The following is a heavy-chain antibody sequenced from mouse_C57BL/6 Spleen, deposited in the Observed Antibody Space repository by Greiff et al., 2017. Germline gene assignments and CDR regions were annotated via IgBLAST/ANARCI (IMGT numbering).Heavy chain of an antibody. CDR2: IDPETGGT. CDR1: GYTFTDYE. Sequence: QVQLQQSGAELVRPGASVTLSCKASGYTFTDYEMHWVKQTPVHGLEWIGAIDPETGGTAYNQKFKGKAILTADKSSSTAYMELRSLTSEDSAVYYCTRERLPDYDVGNVDYWGQGTTLTVSS. V-gene: IGHV1-15*01. J-gene: IGHJ2*01. D-gene: IGHD2-4*01. CDR3: TRERLPDYDVGNVDY.